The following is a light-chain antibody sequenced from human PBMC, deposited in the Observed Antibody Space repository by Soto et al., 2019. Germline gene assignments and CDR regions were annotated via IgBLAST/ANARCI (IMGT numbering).Light chain of an antibody. Sequence: EIVMTQSPATLSVSPGERATLSCRAGQGVTTNFAWYQQKSGQSPWLLIYDVSIRATGVPARFSGTGSETDFTLTISGLQSEDSAVYFCQQYNNWPFSFGQGTRVEIK. V-gene: IGKV3-15*01. CDR2: DVS. CDR1: QGVTTN. J-gene: IGKJ5*01. CDR3: QQYNNWPFS.